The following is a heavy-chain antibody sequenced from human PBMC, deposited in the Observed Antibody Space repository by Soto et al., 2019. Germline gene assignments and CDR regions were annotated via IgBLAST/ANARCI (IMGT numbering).Heavy chain of an antibody. CDR2: INPNSGGT. Sequence: ASVKVSCKASGYTFTGYYMHWVRQAPGQGLEWMGWINPNSGGTNYAQKFQGRVTMTRDTSISTAYMELSRLRSDDTAVYYCASRIAVAGGDCFDPWGQGTLVTVSS. D-gene: IGHD6-19*01. CDR1: GYTFTGYY. V-gene: IGHV1-2*02. J-gene: IGHJ5*02. CDR3: ASRIAVAGGDCFDP.